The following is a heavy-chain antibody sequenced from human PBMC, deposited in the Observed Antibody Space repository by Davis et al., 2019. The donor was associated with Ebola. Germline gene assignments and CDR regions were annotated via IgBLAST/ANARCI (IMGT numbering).Heavy chain of an antibody. Sequence: PSEPLSLTCTVSGGSISSGDYYWSWIRQPPGKGLEWIGYIYYSGSTNYNPSLKSRVTISVDTSKNQFSLKVSSVTAADTAMYYCARDAYNYGLGCDYWGQGTLVTVSS. CDR3: ARDAYNYGLGCDY. V-gene: IGHV4-30-4*01. CDR2: IYYSGST. D-gene: IGHD5-18*01. CDR1: GGSISSGDYY. J-gene: IGHJ4*02.